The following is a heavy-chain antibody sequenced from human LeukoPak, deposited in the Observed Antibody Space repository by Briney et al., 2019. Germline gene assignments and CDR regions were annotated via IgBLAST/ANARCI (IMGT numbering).Heavy chain of an antibody. J-gene: IGHJ4*02. CDR2: ISHDGSNK. V-gene: IGHV3-30*18. Sequence: GGSLRLSCAASGFTFSSYDMHWVRQAPGKGLEWVAVISHDGSNKYYADSVKGRFTISRDNSKNTLYLQMNSLRAEDTAVYYCAKDRWSAHVVATIQPNYFDYWGQGTLVTVSS. D-gene: IGHD5-12*01. CDR1: GFTFSSYD. CDR3: AKDRWSAHVVATIQPNYFDY.